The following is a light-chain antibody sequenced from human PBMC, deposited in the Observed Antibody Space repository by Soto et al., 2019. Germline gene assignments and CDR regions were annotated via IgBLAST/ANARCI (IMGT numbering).Light chain of an antibody. CDR2: DAS. J-gene: IGKJ2*01. CDR1: QSITNC. CDR3: QQHNPYSPYT. Sequence: DIQMTQSPSTLSASVGDRVTITCRASQSITNCLAWYQQKPGKAPKLLIFDASSLRSGVPSRLSGSGSGTDFTLTISSLQPEDFATYYCQQHNPYSPYTFGQGTKLEIK. V-gene: IGKV1-5*03.